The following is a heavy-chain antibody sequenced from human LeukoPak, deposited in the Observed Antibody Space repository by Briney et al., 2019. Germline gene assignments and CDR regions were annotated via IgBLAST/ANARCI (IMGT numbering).Heavy chain of an antibody. CDR1: GGSISNSSYY. Sequence: AETLSLTCTVSGGSISNSSYYWGWIRQPPGKGLEWIGYIYYSGSTNYNPSLKSRVTISVDTSKNQFSLKLSSVTAADTAAYYCARGGTYALVWGQGTLVTVSS. V-gene: IGHV4-61*05. D-gene: IGHD3-16*01. CDR2: IYYSGST. CDR3: ARGGTYALV. J-gene: IGHJ4*02.